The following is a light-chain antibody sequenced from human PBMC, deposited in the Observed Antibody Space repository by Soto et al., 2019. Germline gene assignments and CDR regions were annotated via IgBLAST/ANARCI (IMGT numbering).Light chain of an antibody. J-gene: IGLJ2*01. V-gene: IGLV1-40*01. Sequence: QAVVTQPPSVSGAPGQRVTISCTGSNSSIGAGYAVHWYQHLPGTAPKLLIYANNIRPSGVPDRLSGSKSGTSASLAITGLQAEDEADYYCQSYDISLTASVFGGGTKVTVL. CDR3: QSYDISLTASV. CDR2: ANN. CDR1: NSSIGAGYA.